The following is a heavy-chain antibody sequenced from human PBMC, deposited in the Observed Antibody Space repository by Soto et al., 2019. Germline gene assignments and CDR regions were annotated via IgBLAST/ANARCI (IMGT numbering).Heavy chain of an antibody. CDR1: GFAISTYH. D-gene: IGHD1-1*01. V-gene: IGHV3-48*02. CDR2: ISTDLRAL. CDR3: TRGPRSTSTGTGAF. Sequence: GGSLRLSCAASGFAISTYHLNWVRQAPGKGLEWVSYISTDLRALYYADSVRGRFTISRDNAKNSLYLQMTSLRDEDTGVYYCTRGPRSTSTGTGAFWGQGTLVTVSS. J-gene: IGHJ4*02.